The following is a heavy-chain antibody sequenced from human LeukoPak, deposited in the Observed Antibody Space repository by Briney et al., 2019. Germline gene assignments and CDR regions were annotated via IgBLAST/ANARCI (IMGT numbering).Heavy chain of an antibody. V-gene: IGHV4-59*01. D-gene: IGHD6-19*01. J-gene: IGHJ6*03. Sequence: SETLSLTCTVSGDSISSYYWSWIRQPPGKGLEWIGYIYYSGSTDYNPSLKSRGTISVDTSKNQFSLKLSSVTAADTAVYYCAREGSGWGGGYYYMDVWGKGTTVTVSS. CDR3: AREGSGWGGGYYYMDV. CDR1: GDSISSYY. CDR2: IYYSGST.